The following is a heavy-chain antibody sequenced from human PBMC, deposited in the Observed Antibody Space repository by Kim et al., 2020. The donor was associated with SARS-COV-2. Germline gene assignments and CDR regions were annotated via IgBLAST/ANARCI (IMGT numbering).Heavy chain of an antibody. D-gene: IGHD5-18*01. CDR2: IYHSGST. V-gene: IGHV4-4*02. CDR1: GGSISSSNW. CDR3: ASGSGGNTAMVWLFSPYYYGMDV. Sequence: SETLSLTCAVSGGSISSSNWWSWVRQPPGKGLEWIGEIYHSGSTNYNPSLKSRVTISVDKSKNQFSLKLSSVTAADTAVYYCASGSGGNTAMVWLFSPYYYGMDVWGQGTTVTVSS. J-gene: IGHJ6*02.